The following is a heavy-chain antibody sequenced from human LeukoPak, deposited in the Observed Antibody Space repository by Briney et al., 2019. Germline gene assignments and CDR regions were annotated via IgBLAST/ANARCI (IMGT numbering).Heavy chain of an antibody. CDR1: GFTFDDYA. CDR2: ISWNSGSI. CDR3: AKGDFGL. V-gene: IGHV3-9*01. J-gene: IGHJ2*01. Sequence: GGSLRLSCAASGFTFDDYAMHWVRHAPGKGLEWVSGISWNSGSIGYADSVKGRFTISRDNAKNSLYLQMNSLRAEDTALYYCAKGDFGLWGRGTLVTVSS.